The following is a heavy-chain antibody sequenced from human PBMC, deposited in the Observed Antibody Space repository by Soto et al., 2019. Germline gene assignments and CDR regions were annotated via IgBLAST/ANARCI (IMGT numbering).Heavy chain of an antibody. J-gene: IGHJ6*03. CDR3: ARDVEHGSGSYGYYYYMDV. CDR2: ISSSSSYI. D-gene: IGHD3-10*01. Sequence: EVQLVESGGGLVKPGGSLRLSCAASGFTFSSYSMNWVRQAPGKGLEWVSSISSSSSYIYYADSVKGRFTISRDNAKNSLYLQMNSLRAEDTAVYYCARDVEHGSGSYGYYYYMDVWGKGTTVTVSS. V-gene: IGHV3-21*01. CDR1: GFTFSSYS.